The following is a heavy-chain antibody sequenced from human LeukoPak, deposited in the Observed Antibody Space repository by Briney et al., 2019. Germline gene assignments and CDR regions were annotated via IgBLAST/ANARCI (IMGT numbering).Heavy chain of an antibody. V-gene: IGHV4-59*01. CDR2: IYYSGST. D-gene: IGHD3-22*01. CDR3: ASGRAYYDSSGYYPRGAFDI. Sequence: SETLSLTCNVSGGSISSYYWSWIRQPPGKGLEWIGYIYYSGSTNYNPSLKSRVTISVDTSKNQFSLKLSSVTAADTAVYYCASGRAYYDSSGYYPRGAFDIWGQGTMVTVSS. J-gene: IGHJ3*02. CDR1: GGSISSYY.